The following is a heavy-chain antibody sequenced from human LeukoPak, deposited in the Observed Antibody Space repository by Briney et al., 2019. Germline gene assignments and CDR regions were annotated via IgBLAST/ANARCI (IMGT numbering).Heavy chain of an antibody. D-gene: IGHD1-14*01. J-gene: IGHJ4*02. V-gene: IGHV3-74*01. CDR3: ARAGQFDYFDY. CDR1: GFTFSSYG. CDR2: INSDGSST. Sequence: GGSLRLSCAASGFTFSSYGMHWVRQAPGKGLVWVSRINSDGSSTSCADSVKGRFTISRDNAKNTLYLQMNSLRAEDTAVYYCARAGQFDYFDYWGQGTLVTVSS.